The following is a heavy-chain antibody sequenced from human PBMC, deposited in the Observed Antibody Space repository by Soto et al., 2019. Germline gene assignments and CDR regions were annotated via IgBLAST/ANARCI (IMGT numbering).Heavy chain of an antibody. CDR2: IVVGSGNT. D-gene: IGHD2-21*02. J-gene: IGHJ6*02. CDR1: GFTFTSSA. CDR3: AADPSDGVTDHYYYYGMDV. V-gene: IGHV1-58*01. Sequence: SVKVSCTASGFTFTSSAVQWVRQARGQRLEWIGWIVVGSGNTNYAQKFQERVTITRDMSTSTAYMELSSLRSEDTAVYYCAADPSDGVTDHYYYYGMDVWGQGTTVTVSS.